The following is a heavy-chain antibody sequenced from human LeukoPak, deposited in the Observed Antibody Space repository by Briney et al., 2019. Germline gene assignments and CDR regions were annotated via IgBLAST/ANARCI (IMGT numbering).Heavy chain of an antibody. V-gene: IGHV3-33*08. CDR3: AREDYYDSSGYYY. Sequence: GGSLRLSCGASGFTFSSYDMHWVRRAPGKGLEWVAGIRYDGRHTYHADSVKGRFTISRDNAKNSLYLQMNSLRAEDTAVYYCAREDYYDSSGYYYWGQGTLVTVSS. D-gene: IGHD3-22*01. CDR1: GFTFSSYD. CDR2: IRYDGRHT. J-gene: IGHJ4*02.